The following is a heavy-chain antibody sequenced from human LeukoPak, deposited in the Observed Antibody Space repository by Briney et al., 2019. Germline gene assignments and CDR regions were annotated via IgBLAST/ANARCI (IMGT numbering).Heavy chain of an antibody. CDR1: GGSFSGYY. D-gene: IGHD3-3*01. CDR2: INHSGST. J-gene: IGHJ6*02. Sequence: PSETLSLTCAVYGGSFSGYYWSWIRQPPGKGLEWIGEINHSGSTNYNPSLKSRVTISVDTSKNQFSLELSSVTAADTAVYYCARGRRLTIFGVVIPPGYYGMDAWGQGTTVTVSS. CDR3: ARGRRLTIFGVVIPPGYYGMDA. V-gene: IGHV4-34*01.